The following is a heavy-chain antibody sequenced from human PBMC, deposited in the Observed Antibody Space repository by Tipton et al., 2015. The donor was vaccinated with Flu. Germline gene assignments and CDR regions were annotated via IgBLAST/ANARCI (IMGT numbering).Heavy chain of an antibody. D-gene: IGHD1-26*01. CDR3: ARVGWELLKIGLWFDP. J-gene: IGHJ5*02. CDR2: IYYSGST. CDR1: GGSISSGGYY. V-gene: IGHV4-31*03. Sequence: TLSLTCTVSGGSISSGGYYWSWIRQHPGKGLEWIGYIYYSGSTYYNPSLKSRVTISVDTSKNQFSLKLSSVTAADTAVYYCARVGWELLKIGLWFDPWGQGTLVTVSS.